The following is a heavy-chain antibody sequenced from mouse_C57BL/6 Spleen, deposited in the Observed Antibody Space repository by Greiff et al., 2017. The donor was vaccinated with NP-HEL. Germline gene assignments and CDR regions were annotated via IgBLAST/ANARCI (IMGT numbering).Heavy chain of an antibody. Sequence: LQESGAELVRPGASVKMSCKASGYTFTSYNMHWVKQTPRQGLEWIGVIYPGNGDTYYNQKFKGKAPLPVDKSSSTAYLQLSSLTSEDSAVLFIARKHLTTVVGFDYWGQGTTLTVSS. CDR2: IYPGNGDT. V-gene: IGHV1-12*01. CDR3: ARKHLTTVVGFDY. D-gene: IGHD1-1*01. CDR1: GYTFTSYN. J-gene: IGHJ2*01.